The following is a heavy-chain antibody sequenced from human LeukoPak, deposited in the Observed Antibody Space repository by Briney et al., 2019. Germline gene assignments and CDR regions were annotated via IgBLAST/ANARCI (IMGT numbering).Heavy chain of an antibody. Sequence: GGSLRLSCAASGFTFSNYAMTWVRQVPGKGLEWVSGISGMGGTTNYADSVKGRFTISRDNSKNTLYLQMSSLRAEDMAVYYCAKTLTTVTILDAFDIWGQGTMVTVSS. V-gene: IGHV3-23*01. J-gene: IGHJ3*02. CDR1: GFTFSNYA. CDR3: AKTLTTVTILDAFDI. D-gene: IGHD4-17*01. CDR2: ISGMGGTT.